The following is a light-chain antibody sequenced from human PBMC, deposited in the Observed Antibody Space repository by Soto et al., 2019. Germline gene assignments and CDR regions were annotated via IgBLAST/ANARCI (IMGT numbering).Light chain of an antibody. CDR1: SSDVGGYNY. CDR3: SSFTSSSTYF. J-gene: IGLJ1*01. V-gene: IGLV2-14*01. Sequence: QSALTQPASVSGSPGQSITISCTGTSSDVGGYNYVSWYQQHPGKAPKLMIYDVSNRPSGVSNRFSGSKSGNTASLTISGLQPEDEADYYCSSFTSSSTYFFGTGTKLTVL. CDR2: DVS.